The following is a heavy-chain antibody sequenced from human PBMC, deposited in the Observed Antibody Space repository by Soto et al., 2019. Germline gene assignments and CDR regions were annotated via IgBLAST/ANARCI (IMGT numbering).Heavy chain of an antibody. V-gene: IGHV3-72*01. Sequence: EVQLVESGGGLVQPGGSLRLSCAAFGFIFSDHYMDWVRQAPGKGLERVGRTRNKANSYTTEYAASVKGRFTISRDDSNNSLYLQMNSLKTEDTAVYYCARVESFWGNYRYMDVCGKGTTVTVS. CDR1: GFIFSDHY. J-gene: IGHJ6*03. D-gene: IGHD3-16*01. CDR2: TRNKANSYTT. CDR3: ARVESFWGNYRYMDV.